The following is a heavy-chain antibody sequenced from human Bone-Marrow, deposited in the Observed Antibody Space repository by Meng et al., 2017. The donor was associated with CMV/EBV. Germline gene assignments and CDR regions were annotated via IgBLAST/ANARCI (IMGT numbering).Heavy chain of an antibody. CDR1: GYTFTNYG. Sequence: ASVKVSCKASGYTFTNYGISWVRQAPGQGLEWMGWISGHNDNTNYAQKLQGRVTMTTDTSTSTAYMELRSLRSDDTAVYYCARGLFFPITILPDVWGQGTLVTVSS. V-gene: IGHV1-18*01. CDR3: ARGLFFPITILPDV. J-gene: IGHJ1*01. CDR2: ISGHNDNT. D-gene: IGHD3-3*01.